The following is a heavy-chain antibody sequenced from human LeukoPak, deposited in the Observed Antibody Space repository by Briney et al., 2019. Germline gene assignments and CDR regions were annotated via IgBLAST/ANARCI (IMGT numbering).Heavy chain of an antibody. CDR2: ISSSSSYI. CDR1: GFTFSSYS. CDR3: AKGITVTYGMDV. D-gene: IGHD4-17*01. Sequence: KTGGSLRLSCAASGFTFSSYSMNWVRQAPGKGLEWVSSISSSSSYIYYADSVKGRFTISRDNAKNSLYLQMNSLRAEDTAVYYCAKGITVTYGMDVWGQGTTVTVSS. V-gene: IGHV3-21*04. J-gene: IGHJ6*02.